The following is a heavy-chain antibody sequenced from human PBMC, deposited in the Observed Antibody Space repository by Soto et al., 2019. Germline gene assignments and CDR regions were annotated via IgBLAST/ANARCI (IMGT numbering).Heavy chain of an antibody. D-gene: IGHD3-3*01. CDR1: GEYFSANY. J-gene: IGHJ5*02. Sequence: QVQLQQWGAGLLKPSETLSLTCDISGEYFSANYWSWIRQTPGKGLEWLGEINHAGTTDYNPSVEDRIIISADASKNLFSLKLTSVTAMDTAVYYCATGGLFSSWGQGTLVTVSS. CDR3: ATGGLFSS. CDR2: INHAGTT. V-gene: IGHV4-34*01.